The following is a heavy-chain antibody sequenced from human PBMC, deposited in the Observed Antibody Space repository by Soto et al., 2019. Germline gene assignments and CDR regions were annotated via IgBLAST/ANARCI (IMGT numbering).Heavy chain of an antibody. V-gene: IGHV4-59*01. CDR1: GGSISSYY. Sequence: QVQLQESGPGLMKPSETLSLTCTVSGGSISSYYWSWIRQPPGKGLEWIGYIYYSGSTNYNPSLKSRVTISVDTSKNQFSLKLSSVTAADTAVYYCASSTLYGDYSTAFDIWGQGTMVTVSS. CDR3: ASSTLYGDYSTAFDI. J-gene: IGHJ3*02. D-gene: IGHD4-17*01. CDR2: IYYSGST.